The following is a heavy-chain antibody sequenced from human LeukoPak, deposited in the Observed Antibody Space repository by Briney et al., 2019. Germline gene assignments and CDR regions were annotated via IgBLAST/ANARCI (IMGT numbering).Heavy chain of an antibody. D-gene: IGHD5-24*01. CDR3: ARDRLQLPLDV. Sequence: ASVKVSCKASGYTFTGYYMHWVRQAPGQGLEWMGIINPSGGSTSYAQKFQGRVTMTRDTSTSTVYMELSSLRSEDTAVYYCARDRLQLPLDVWGQGTTVTVSS. V-gene: IGHV1-46*01. J-gene: IGHJ6*02. CDR1: GYTFTGYY. CDR2: INPSGGST.